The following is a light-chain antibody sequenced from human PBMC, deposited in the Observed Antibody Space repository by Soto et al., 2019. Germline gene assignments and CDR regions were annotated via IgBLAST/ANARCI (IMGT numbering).Light chain of an antibody. V-gene: IGLV2-8*01. Sequence: QSALTQPPSASGSPGQSVTISCTGTSSDVGGFNSVSWYQQHPGKAPKLMIYEVTKRPSGVPDRFSGSKSGNTASLTVSGLQAEDEADYYCSSYGGNNNLLFGGGTQLTVL. J-gene: IGLJ2*01. CDR1: SSDVGGFNS. CDR3: SSYGGNNNLL. CDR2: EVT.